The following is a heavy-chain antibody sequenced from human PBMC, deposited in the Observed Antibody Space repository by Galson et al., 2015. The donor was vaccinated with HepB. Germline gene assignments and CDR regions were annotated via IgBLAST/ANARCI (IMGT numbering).Heavy chain of an antibody. D-gene: IGHD2-2*01. CDR2: ISSSSSYI. CDR1: GFTFSSYS. J-gene: IGHJ3*02. V-gene: IGHV3-21*01. CDR3: ARGCSSTSCWGDI. Sequence: SLRLSCAASGFTFSSYSMNWVRQAPGKGLEWVSSISSSSSYIYYADSVKGRFTISRDNAKNSLYLQMNSLRAEDTAVYYCARGCSSTSCWGDIWGQGTMVTVSS.